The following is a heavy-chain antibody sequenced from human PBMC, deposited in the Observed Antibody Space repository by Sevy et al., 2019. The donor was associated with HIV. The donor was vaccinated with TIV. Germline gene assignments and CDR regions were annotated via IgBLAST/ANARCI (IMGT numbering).Heavy chain of an antibody. J-gene: IGHJ4*02. CDR3: VKIVVVVVAASFDY. CDR2: IRGSGGDT. V-gene: IGHV3-23*01. CDR1: GFTFSSNA. D-gene: IGHD2-15*01. Sequence: GGSLRLSCAASGFTFSSNAMSWVRQAPGKGLEWVSAIRGSGGDTYYADSVKGRFTISRDNSKNTLYLQMNSLRAEDTAVDYCVKIVVVVVAASFDYWGQGTLVTVSS.